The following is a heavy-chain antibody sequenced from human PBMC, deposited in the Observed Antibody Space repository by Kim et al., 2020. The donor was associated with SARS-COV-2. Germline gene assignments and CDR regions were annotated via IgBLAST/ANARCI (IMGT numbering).Heavy chain of an antibody. Sequence: SETLSLTCAVYSGSFSGYFCNWIRQPPGKGLEWIGEMNLGGSTNYNPSLKSRVSMSVDTSKNQFSLRLSSVTAADTAIYYCATSSGSYRLDYWGQGALVTVSS. V-gene: IGHV4-34*01. J-gene: IGHJ4*02. CDR3: ATSSGSYRLDY. CDR1: SGSFSGYF. CDR2: MNLGGST. D-gene: IGHD6-19*01.